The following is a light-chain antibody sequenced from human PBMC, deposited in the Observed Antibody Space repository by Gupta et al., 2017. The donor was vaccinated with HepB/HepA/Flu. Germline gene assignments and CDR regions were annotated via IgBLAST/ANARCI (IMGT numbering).Light chain of an antibody. CDR1: QDITNY. V-gene: IGKV1-33*01. Sequence: DIQMTQSPSSLSASIGDRVTITCQASQDITNYLSWYQQKPGKASKLLIYDASNLETGVPPRFSGSGSGTDFTFTISSLQPEDIATYYCQQYNHLPFTFGPGTKVDF. CDR2: DAS. J-gene: IGKJ3*01. CDR3: QQYNHLPFT.